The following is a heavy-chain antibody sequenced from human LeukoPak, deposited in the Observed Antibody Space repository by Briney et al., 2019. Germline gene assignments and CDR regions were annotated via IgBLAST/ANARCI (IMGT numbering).Heavy chain of an antibody. J-gene: IGHJ4*02. CDR1: GGSLSGYY. D-gene: IGHD3-10*01. V-gene: IGHV4-34*01. Sequence: SETLSLTCAVYGGSLSGYYWSWIRQPPGKGLEWIGEINHSGSTNYNPSLKSRVTISVDTSKNQFSLKLSSVTAADTAVYYCARASITMVRGDAFFAYWGQGTLVTVSS. CDR3: ARASITMVRGDAFFAY. CDR2: INHSGST.